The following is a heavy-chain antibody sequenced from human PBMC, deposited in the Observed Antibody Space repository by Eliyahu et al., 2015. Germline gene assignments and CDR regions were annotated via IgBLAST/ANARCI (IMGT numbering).Heavy chain of an antibody. CDR3: ARADSCGSYCGGDWNAFDI. CDR2: IYSGGST. V-gene: IGHV3-53*01. CDR1: GFXVSXNY. J-gene: IGHJ3*02. Sequence: EVQLVESGGGLIQPGGSLRLSCAASGFXVSXNYMSWVRQAPGKGLXWVSVIYSGGSTYYADSVKGRFTISRDNSKNTLYLQMNSLRAEDTAVYYCARADSCGSYCGGDWNAFDIWGQGTMVTVSS. D-gene: IGHD2-21*02.